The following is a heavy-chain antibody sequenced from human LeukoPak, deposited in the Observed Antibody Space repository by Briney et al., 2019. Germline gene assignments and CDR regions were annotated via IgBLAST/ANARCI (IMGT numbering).Heavy chain of an antibody. J-gene: IGHJ3*02. Sequence: GESLKISCKGFGYRFTTYWIGWVRQMPGKGLEWMVIIYPGDSDTRYSPSFHGQVTISADKSITPAYLQWSSLKASDTAMYYCARGIAAVTAMDAFDIWGQGTMVTVSS. CDR1: GYRFTTYW. CDR2: IYPGDSDT. V-gene: IGHV5-51*01. D-gene: IGHD2-21*02. CDR3: ARGIAAVTAMDAFDI.